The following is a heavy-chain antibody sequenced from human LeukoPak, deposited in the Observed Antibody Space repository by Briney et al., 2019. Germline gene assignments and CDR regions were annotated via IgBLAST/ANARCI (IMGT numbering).Heavy chain of an antibody. J-gene: IGHJ4*02. Sequence: GGSLRLSCAASGFRFSTYWMSWVRQAPGKGLEWVANIKQDGVDKYHMDSVKGRFTISRDNAKNSLYLQMNSLRAEDTAVYYCVRDLDFWGQGTLVTVSS. V-gene: IGHV3-7*03. CDR2: IKQDGVDK. CDR1: GFRFSTYW. CDR3: VRDLDF.